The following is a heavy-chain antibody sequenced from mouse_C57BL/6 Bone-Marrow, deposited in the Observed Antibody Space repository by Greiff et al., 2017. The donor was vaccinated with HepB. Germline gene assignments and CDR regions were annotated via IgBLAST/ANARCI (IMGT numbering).Heavy chain of an antibody. CDR3: ARRSYGSSYDY. Sequence: EVKLVESGPGLVKPSQSLSLTCSVTGYSITSGYYWNWIRQFPGNKLEWMGYISYDGSNNYNPSLKNRISITRDTSTNQFFLKLNSVTTEDTATYYCARRSYGSSYDYWGQGTTLTVSS. CDR1: GYSITSGYY. CDR2: ISYDGSN. V-gene: IGHV3-6*01. J-gene: IGHJ2*01. D-gene: IGHD1-1*01.